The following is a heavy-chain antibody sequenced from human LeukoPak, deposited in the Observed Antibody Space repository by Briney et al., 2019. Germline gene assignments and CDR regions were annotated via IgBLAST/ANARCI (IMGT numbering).Heavy chain of an antibody. CDR2: FDPEDGET. D-gene: IGHD3-10*01. CDR3: ATDRPLWFREKTGGHWFDP. CDR1: GYTLTELS. Sequence: ASVKVSCKVSGYTLTELSMHWVRQAPGKGLEWMGGFDPEDGETIYAQKFQGRVTMTEDTSTDTAYMELSSLRSEDTAVYYCATDRPLWFREKTGGHWFDPWGQGTLVIVSS. V-gene: IGHV1-24*01. J-gene: IGHJ5*02.